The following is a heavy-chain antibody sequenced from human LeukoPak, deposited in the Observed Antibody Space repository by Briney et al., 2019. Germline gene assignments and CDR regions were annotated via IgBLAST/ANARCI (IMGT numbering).Heavy chain of an antibody. D-gene: IGHD2-8*01. CDR3: AKDKGYEAGGYAFDH. J-gene: IGHJ4*02. V-gene: IGHV3-23*01. Sequence: GGPLRLSCAASRFAFGSYAMSWVRQAPGKGLEWVSAISGSDSSTYYADPVRSRFTISRDNSKNTLYLQMNSLRAEDTAFYYCAKDKGYEAGGYAFDHWGQGTLVTVSS. CDR1: RFAFGSYA. CDR2: ISGSDSST.